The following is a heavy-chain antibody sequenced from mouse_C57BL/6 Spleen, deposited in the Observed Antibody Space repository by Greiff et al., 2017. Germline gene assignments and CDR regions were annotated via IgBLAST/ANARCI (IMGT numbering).Heavy chain of an antibody. CDR3: ARSNYYGSSLYYFDY. CDR1: GYAFSSSW. J-gene: IGHJ2*01. Sequence: VKLQESGPELVKPGASVKISCKASGYAFSSSWMNWVKQRPGKGLEWIGRIYPGDGDTNYNGKFKGKATLTADKSSSTAYMQLSSLTSEDSAVYFCARSNYYGSSLYYFDYWGQGTTLTVSS. V-gene: IGHV1-82*01. D-gene: IGHD1-1*01. CDR2: IYPGDGDT.